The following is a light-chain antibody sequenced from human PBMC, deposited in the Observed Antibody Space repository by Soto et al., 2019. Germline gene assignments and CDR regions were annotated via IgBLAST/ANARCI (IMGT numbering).Light chain of an antibody. Sequence: QSALTQPASVSGSPGQSITISCTGTSSDVAAYNYVSWYQQHPGKAPKLMIYEVSNRPSGVSNRFSGSKSGNTASLTISGLQAEDEAHYYCSSYTSSSTLYVFGTGTKLTVL. CDR2: EVS. CDR3: SSYTSSSTLYV. J-gene: IGLJ1*01. V-gene: IGLV2-14*01. CDR1: SSDVAAYNY.